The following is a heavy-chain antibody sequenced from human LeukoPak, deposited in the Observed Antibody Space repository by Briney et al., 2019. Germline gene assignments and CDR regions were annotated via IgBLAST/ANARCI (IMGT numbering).Heavy chain of an antibody. V-gene: IGHV2-70*11. Sequence: SGPTLVKPTQTLTLTCTFSGFSLSTTGMCVNWIRQPPGKALEWLARIDWDDDKYYSTSLKTRLTISKDTSKNQVVLTMTNMDPVDTATYFCAQMFRYSSGWYRFDPWGQGTLVTVSS. CDR2: IDWDDDK. D-gene: IGHD6-19*01. CDR3: AQMFRYSSGWYRFDP. J-gene: IGHJ5*02. CDR1: GFSLSTTGMC.